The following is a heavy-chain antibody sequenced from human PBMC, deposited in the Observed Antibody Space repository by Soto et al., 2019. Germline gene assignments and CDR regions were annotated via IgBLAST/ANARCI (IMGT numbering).Heavy chain of an antibody. J-gene: IGHJ3*02. CDR2: IYYSGST. D-gene: IGHD2-2*01. CDR3: ARDAGGYCSSTSCYGAAFDI. V-gene: IGHV4-31*03. Sequence: SETLSLTCTVSGGSISSGGYYWSWIRQHPGKGLEWIGYIYYSGSTYYNPSLKSRVTISVDTSKNQFSLKLSSVTAADTAVYYCARDAGGYCSSTSCYGAAFDIWGQGTMVTVSS. CDR1: GGSISSGGYY.